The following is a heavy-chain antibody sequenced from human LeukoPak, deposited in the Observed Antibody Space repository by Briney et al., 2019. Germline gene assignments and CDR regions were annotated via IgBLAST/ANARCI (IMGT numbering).Heavy chain of an antibody. CDR1: GYTFTGYY. V-gene: IGHV1-2*02. CDR2: IKPSGGT. CDR3: ARDQVHDAFDV. J-gene: IGHJ3*01. Sequence: ASVKVSFKASGYTFTGYYLHWVRQAPGQGLEWMGWIKPSGGTHYAQKFQGRVPVTRDTSISTAYMELSSLTSDDTAVYFCARDQVHDAFDVWGQGTMVTVSS.